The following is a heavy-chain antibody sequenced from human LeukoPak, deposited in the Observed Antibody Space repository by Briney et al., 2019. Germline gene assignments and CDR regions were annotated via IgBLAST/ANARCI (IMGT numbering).Heavy chain of an antibody. D-gene: IGHD3/OR15-3a*01. V-gene: IGHV1-24*01. Sequence: ASVTVSCKASVYTLTELSMHWVRQAPGKGLEWMGGFDHEDGETIYAQKLQGRVTMTEDTSTDTAYMEMSSLRSEDTAVYYCATLNLDHADVWGKGTTVTISS. CDR1: VYTLTELS. CDR2: FDHEDGET. CDR3: ATLNLDHADV. J-gene: IGHJ6*04.